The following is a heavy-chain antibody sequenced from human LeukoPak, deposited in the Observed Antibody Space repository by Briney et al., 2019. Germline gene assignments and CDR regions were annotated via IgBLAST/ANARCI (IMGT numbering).Heavy chain of an antibody. J-gene: IGHJ4*02. V-gene: IGHV3-30*04. Sequence: PGGSLRLPCAASGFSFSSYAMHWVRQAPGKGLEWVAVISYDGSNKYYADSVKGRFTISRDNSKNTLYLQMNSLRAEDTAVYYCAKGYSYGVRWYYFDYWGQGTLVTVSS. CDR2: ISYDGSNK. D-gene: IGHD5-18*01. CDR1: GFSFSSYA. CDR3: AKGYSYGVRWYYFDY.